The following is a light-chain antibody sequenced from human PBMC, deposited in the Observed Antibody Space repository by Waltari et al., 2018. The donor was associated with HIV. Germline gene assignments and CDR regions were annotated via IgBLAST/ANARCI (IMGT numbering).Light chain of an antibody. CDR2: KDP. V-gene: IGLV3-25*03. Sequence: SFELPQPPSVSVSPGQTARITCSGDALAKQYTYWYQQKPGQAPVVVIYKDPESPSGLPERFSGSSSGTTVTLTISGVQSEDEADYYCQSADTGGTRVFGPGTKVTVL. CDR1: ALAKQY. CDR3: QSADTGGTRV. J-gene: IGLJ1*01.